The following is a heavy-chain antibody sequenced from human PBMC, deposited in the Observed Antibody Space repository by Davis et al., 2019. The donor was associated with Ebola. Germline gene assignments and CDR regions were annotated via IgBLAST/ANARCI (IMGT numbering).Heavy chain of an antibody. CDR3: ARRIKGDGRGGVDV. Sequence: PGGSLRLSCVASGFNFNIYSLNWVRQAPGKEPEWVAHSSTSAEHISYAESVKGRFTVSRDDAQSSLFLNMNGLRQDDTAVYYCARRIKGDGRGGVDVWGQGTSVTVS. CDR1: GFNFNIYS. CDR2: SSTSAEHI. D-gene: IGHD3-10*02. J-gene: IGHJ6*02. V-gene: IGHV3-48*02.